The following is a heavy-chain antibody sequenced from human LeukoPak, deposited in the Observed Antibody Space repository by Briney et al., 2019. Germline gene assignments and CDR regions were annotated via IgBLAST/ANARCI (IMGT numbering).Heavy chain of an antibody. V-gene: IGHV4-59*01. Sequence: PSETLSLTCTVSGDSISSYYWSWIRQPPGKGLEWIGYIYYSGSTNYNPSLKSRVTISVDTSKNQFSLKLSFVTAADTAVYYCARHITMVRGVIGINWFDPWGQGTLVTVSS. CDR3: ARHITMVRGVIGINWFDP. J-gene: IGHJ5*02. CDR2: IYYSGST. D-gene: IGHD3-10*01. CDR1: GDSISSYY.